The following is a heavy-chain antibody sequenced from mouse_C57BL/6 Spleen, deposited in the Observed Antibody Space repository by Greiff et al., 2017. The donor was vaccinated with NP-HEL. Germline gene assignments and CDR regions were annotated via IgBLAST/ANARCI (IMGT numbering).Heavy chain of an antibody. CDR1: GYAFSSYW. Sequence: VQLQESGAELVKPGASVKISCKASGYAFSSYWMNWVKQRPGKGLEWIGQIYPGDGDTNYNGKFKGKATLTAEKSSSTAYMQLSSLTSEDSAVYFCARGDYYGSSYTVAYWGQGTLVTVSA. V-gene: IGHV1-80*01. J-gene: IGHJ3*01. CDR2: IYPGDGDT. D-gene: IGHD1-1*01. CDR3: ARGDYYGSSYTVAY.